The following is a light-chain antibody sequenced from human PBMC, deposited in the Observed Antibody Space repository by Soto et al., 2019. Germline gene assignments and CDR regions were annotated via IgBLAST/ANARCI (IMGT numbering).Light chain of an antibody. V-gene: IGKV3-11*01. CDR2: DAS. CDR1: QSVSSN. Sequence: EIVMTQSPATLSVSPGDRATLSCRASQSVSSNLAWYQQKPGQAPRLLIYDASNRATGIPARFSGSGSGTDFTLTISSLEPEDFAVYYCQHRSTWWTFGQGTKVDIK. CDR3: QHRSTWWT. J-gene: IGKJ1*01.